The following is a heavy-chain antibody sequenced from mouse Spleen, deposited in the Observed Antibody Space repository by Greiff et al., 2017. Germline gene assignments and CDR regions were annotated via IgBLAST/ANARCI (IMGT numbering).Heavy chain of an antibody. V-gene: IGHV5-12-2*01. CDR3: ASHNSPYYYGSSYYAMDY. CDR1: GFTFSSYT. Sequence: EVQLVESGGGLVQPGGSLKLSCAASGFTFSSYTMSWVRQTPEKRLEWVAYISNGGGSTYYPDTVKGRFTISRDNAKNTLYLQMSSLKSEDTAMYYCASHNSPYYYGSSYYAMDYWGQGTSVTVSS. D-gene: IGHD1-1*01. J-gene: IGHJ4*01. CDR2: ISNGGGST.